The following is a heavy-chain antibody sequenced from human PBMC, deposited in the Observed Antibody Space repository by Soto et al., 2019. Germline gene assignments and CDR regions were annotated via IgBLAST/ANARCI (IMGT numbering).Heavy chain of an antibody. V-gene: IGHV3-30-3*01. Sequence: GGSLRLSCAASGFTFSSYAMHWVRQAPGKGLEWVAVISYDGSNKYYADSVKGRFTISRDNSKNTLYLQMNSLRAEDTAVHYCARDNLDGSGYYHYYYGMDVWGQGTTVTVSS. J-gene: IGHJ6*02. CDR1: GFTFSSYA. CDR2: ISYDGSNK. D-gene: IGHD3-22*01. CDR3: ARDNLDGSGYYHYYYGMDV.